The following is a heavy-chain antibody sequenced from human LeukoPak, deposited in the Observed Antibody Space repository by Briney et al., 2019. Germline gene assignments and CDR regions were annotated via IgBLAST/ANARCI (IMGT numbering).Heavy chain of an antibody. CDR1: GFTFSSYG. CDR3: AKDAIPARIAAAIFDY. V-gene: IGHV3-30*18. CDR2: ISYDGSNK. D-gene: IGHD6-13*01. J-gene: IGHJ4*02. Sequence: GGSLRLSCAASGFTFSSYGMHWVRQAPGKGLEWVAVISYDGSNKYYADSVKGRFTISRDNSKNTLYLQMNSLRAEDTAVYYCAKDAIPARIAAAIFDYWGQGTLVTVSS.